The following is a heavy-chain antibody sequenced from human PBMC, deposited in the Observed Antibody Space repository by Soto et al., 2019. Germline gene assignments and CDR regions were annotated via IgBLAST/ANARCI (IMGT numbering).Heavy chain of an antibody. CDR2: ISAHNGNT. V-gene: IGHV1-18*01. Sequence: QVHLVQSGAEVKKPGASVKVSCKGSGYAFTTYGITWVRQAPGQGLEWMGWISAHNGNTNYAQKLQGRVTVTRDTSTNTAYMELRSLRSDDTAAYYCARGRYGDYWGQGALVTVSS. CDR3: ARGRYGDY. D-gene: IGHD1-1*01. CDR1: GYAFTTYG. J-gene: IGHJ4*02.